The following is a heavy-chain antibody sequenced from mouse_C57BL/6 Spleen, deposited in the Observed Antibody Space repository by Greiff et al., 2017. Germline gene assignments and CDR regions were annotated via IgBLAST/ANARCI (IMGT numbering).Heavy chain of an antibody. V-gene: IGHV1-72*01. Sequence: QVQLQQPGAELVKPGASVKMSCKASGYTFTSYCIHWMKQSPGRGLEWIGRFDPYSGGTKYNEKFKSKATLTVDKSSSKAYMQLSRLTSEDSAVYYWARRDDDYYAMDYWGQGTSVTVSS. CDR3: ARRDDDYYAMDY. J-gene: IGHJ4*01. CDR2: FDPYSGGT. CDR1: GYTFTSYC.